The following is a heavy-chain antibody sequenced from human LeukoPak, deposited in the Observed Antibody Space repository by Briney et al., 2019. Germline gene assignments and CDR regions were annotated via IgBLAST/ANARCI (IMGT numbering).Heavy chain of an antibody. Sequence: PGGSLRLSCAASGFTFGSYAMSWVHQAPGKGLEWVSLISGSGDKTYYADSVKGRFTISRDNSKNTLYLQVNSLRADDTAVYYCAKDDPNDYKPWIYWGQGTLVIVSS. CDR1: GFTFGSYA. V-gene: IGHV3-23*01. J-gene: IGHJ4*02. CDR3: AKDDPNDYKPWIY. CDR2: ISGSGDKT. D-gene: IGHD4-11*01.